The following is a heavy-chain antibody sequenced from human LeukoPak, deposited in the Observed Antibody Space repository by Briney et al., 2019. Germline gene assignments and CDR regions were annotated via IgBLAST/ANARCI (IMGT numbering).Heavy chain of an antibody. Sequence: PGGSLRLSCAAYGFSFSSYGMHWVRQAPGKGLEWVAVIWYDGSNEYYADSVKGRFTISRDNSKNTLYLQMNSLRVEDTAVYYCARGRGAISGTTLDYWGQGSLVTVSS. CDR2: IWYDGSNE. CDR3: ARGRGAISGTTLDY. J-gene: IGHJ4*02. D-gene: IGHD1-7*01. CDR1: GFSFSSYG. V-gene: IGHV3-33*01.